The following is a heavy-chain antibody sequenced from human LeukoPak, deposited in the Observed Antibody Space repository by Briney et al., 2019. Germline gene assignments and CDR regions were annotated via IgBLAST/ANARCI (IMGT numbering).Heavy chain of an antibody. D-gene: IGHD2-2*01. CDR1: GFTFSNYG. CDR2: ISYDGSNK. Sequence: GGSLRLSCAASGFTFSNYGMHWVRQAPGKGLEWVAVISYDGSNKYYADSVKGRFTISRDNSKNTLYLQMNSLRAEDTAVYYCAKIVVPAAILNWFDPWGQGTLVTVSS. J-gene: IGHJ5*02. CDR3: AKIVVPAAILNWFDP. V-gene: IGHV3-30*18.